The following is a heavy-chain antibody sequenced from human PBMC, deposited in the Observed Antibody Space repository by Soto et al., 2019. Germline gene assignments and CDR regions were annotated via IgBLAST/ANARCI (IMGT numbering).Heavy chain of an antibody. CDR3: ARLRPYSSGWYEGYFDY. J-gene: IGHJ4*02. V-gene: IGHV1-69*01. CDR2: IIPIFGTA. CDR1: GGTFSSYA. D-gene: IGHD6-19*01. Sequence: QAQLVQSGAEVKKPGSSVKVSCKASGGTFSSYAISWVRQAPGQGLEWMGGIIPIFGTANYAQKFQGRVTITADESTSTAYMELSSLRSEYTAVYYCARLRPYSSGWYEGYFDYWGQGTLVTVSS.